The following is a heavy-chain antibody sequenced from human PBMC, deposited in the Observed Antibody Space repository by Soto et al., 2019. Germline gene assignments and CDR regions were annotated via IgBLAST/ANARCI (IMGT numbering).Heavy chain of an antibody. CDR1: GDSVSSPSYY. V-gene: IGHV4-61*01. CDR3: ARGRYSSGWFDF. CDR2: ISYSRST. D-gene: IGHD6-19*01. J-gene: IGHJ4*02. Sequence: PSETLSLTCNVSGDSVSSPSYYWDWIRQPPGQGLEWIGYISYSRSTDYNPTLKSRVTISVDTSKNQFSLKLSSVTAADTAVYYCARGRYSSGWFDFWGQGTLVTVSS.